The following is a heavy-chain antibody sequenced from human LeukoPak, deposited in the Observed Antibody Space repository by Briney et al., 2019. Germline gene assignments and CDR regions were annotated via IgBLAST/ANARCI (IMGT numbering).Heavy chain of an antibody. CDR1: GYTFISYG. Sequence: ASVKFSCKASGYTFISYGISWVRQAPGQGLEWMGWISASNGNTNYAQKLQGRVTMTTDTSTSTAYMELRSLRSDDTAVYYCAREGRGFGLGYCSGGSCPNWFDPWGQGTLVTVSS. CDR3: AREGRGFGLGYCSGGSCPNWFDP. CDR2: ISASNGNT. V-gene: IGHV1-18*01. J-gene: IGHJ5*02. D-gene: IGHD2-15*01.